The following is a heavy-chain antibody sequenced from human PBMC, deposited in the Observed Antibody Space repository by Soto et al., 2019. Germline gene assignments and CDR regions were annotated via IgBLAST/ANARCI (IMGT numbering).Heavy chain of an antibody. CDR2: IIPILGIA. CDR1: GGTFSSYT. Sequence: QVQLVQSGAEVKKPGSSVKVSCKASGGTFSSYTISWVRQAPGQGLEWMGRIIPILGIANYAQKFQGRVTITAGKSTSTAYMELSTLRSEDTAVYYCARDSHLGFDPWGQGTLVTVSS. V-gene: IGHV1-69*08. J-gene: IGHJ5*02. CDR3: ARDSHLGFDP.